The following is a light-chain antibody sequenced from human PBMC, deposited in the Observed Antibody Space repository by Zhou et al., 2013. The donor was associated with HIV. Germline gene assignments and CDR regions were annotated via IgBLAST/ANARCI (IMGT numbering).Light chain of an antibody. CDR1: QSISTY. V-gene: IGKV1-39*01. CDR3: QQSYSRS. CDR2: AAS. Sequence: DIQMTQSPSSLSASVGDRVTITCRASQSISTYLNWYQQRPGKAPKLLIYAASSLQSAVPSRFSGSGSGTDFTLTISSLQPEDFATYYCQQSYSRSFGQGTKLEIK. J-gene: IGKJ2*03.